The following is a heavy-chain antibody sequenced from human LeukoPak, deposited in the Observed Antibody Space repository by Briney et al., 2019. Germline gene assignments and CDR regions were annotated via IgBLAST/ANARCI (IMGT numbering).Heavy chain of an antibody. Sequence: GGSLRLSCVASGFTFRGYAMSWVRQAPGKGLEWVSTMSGDTLSTWYADSVKGRFTITRDNSKNTVYLQMNSLTSDDTALYYCAKKWPTLGGTTVAFESWGQGTLVTVSS. CDR1: GFTFRGYA. CDR2: MSGDTLST. J-gene: IGHJ4*02. D-gene: IGHD1-1*01. CDR3: AKKWPTLGGTTVAFES. V-gene: IGHV3-23*01.